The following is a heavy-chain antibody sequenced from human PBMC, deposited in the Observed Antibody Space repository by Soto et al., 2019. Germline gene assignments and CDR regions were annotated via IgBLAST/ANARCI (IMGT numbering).Heavy chain of an antibody. D-gene: IGHD4-17*01. Sequence: EVQLLESGGALVQPGGSLRLSCVASGFSFRNYALSWVRQAPGKGLEWVSTFSAGGRAYYSDTVKGRITIARDSSQNTVHLQISILRPEDPAVYYCAKESIPEQYCDALFDYWVPGNRVTLPS. J-gene: IGHJ4*02. CDR3: AKESIPEQYCDALFDY. CDR1: GFSFRNYA. CDR2: FSAGGRA. V-gene: IGHV3-23*01.